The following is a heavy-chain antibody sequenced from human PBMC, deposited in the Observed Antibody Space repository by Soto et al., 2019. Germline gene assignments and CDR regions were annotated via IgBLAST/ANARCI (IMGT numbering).Heavy chain of an antibody. D-gene: IGHD2-15*01. CDR3: ARTVAGKANRPNDY. Sequence: QVQLQQWGAGLLKPSETLSLTCAVYGGSFSGYYWSWIRQPPGKGLEWIGEINHSGSTNYNPSLKRRVTISVDTSKNQFSLKLSSVTAADTAVYYCARTVAGKANRPNDYWGQGTLVTVSS. V-gene: IGHV4-34*01. J-gene: IGHJ4*02. CDR2: INHSGST. CDR1: GGSFSGYY.